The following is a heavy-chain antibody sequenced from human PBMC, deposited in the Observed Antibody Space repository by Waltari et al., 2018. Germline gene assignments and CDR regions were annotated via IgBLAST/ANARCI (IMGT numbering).Heavy chain of an antibody. V-gene: IGHV3-15*01. Sequence: EVQLVESGGGLVKPGGSLRLYCAASGFTFSNAWMSWVRQAPGKGLEWVGRIKSKTDGGTTDYAAPVKGRFTFSRDDSKNTRYLHMNSLKTEDTAVYYCTTVYDSSGYGSYYFDYWGQGTLVTVSS. CDR1: GFTFSNAW. D-gene: IGHD3-22*01. CDR2: IKSKTDGGTT. J-gene: IGHJ4*02. CDR3: TTVYDSSGYGSYYFDY.